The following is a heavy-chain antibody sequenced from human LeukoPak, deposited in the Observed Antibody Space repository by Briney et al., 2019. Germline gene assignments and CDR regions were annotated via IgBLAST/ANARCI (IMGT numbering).Heavy chain of an antibody. V-gene: IGHV1-46*01. J-gene: IGHJ4*02. Sequence: ASVKVSCKASGYTFTSYYMQWVRQAPGQGLEWMGIINPSGGSTSYAQKFQGRVTMTRDTSTSTVYMELSSLRSEDTAVYYCARVSYYYDSSGYYHYWGQGTLVTVSS. D-gene: IGHD3-22*01. CDR2: INPSGGST. CDR3: ARVSYYYDSSGYYHY. CDR1: GYTFTSYY.